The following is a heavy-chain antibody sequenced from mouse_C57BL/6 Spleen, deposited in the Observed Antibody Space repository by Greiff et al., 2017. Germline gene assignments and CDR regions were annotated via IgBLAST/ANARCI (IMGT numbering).Heavy chain of an antibody. J-gene: IGHJ4*01. Sequence: VQLQQPGAELVRPGSSVKLSCKASGYTFTSYWMHWVKQRPIQGLEWIGNIDPSDSETHYNQKFKDKATLTVDKSSSTAYMQLSSQTSEDSAVYYFARYHDYSNYEAMDYWGQGTSVTVSS. CDR3: ARYHDYSNYEAMDY. V-gene: IGHV1-52*01. D-gene: IGHD2-5*01. CDR2: IDPSDSET. CDR1: GYTFTSYW.